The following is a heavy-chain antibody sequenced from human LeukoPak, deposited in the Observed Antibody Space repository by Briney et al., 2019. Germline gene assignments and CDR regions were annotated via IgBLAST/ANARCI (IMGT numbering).Heavy chain of an antibody. V-gene: IGHV4-39*07. D-gene: IGHD4/OR15-4a*01. Sequence: PSETLFLTCTVSGASVSASGYFWGWIRQPPGTGLEWIGTLHYSGSTYYNTSLRSRVTISVDTSKNQFSLKLNSVTSADTAIYYCARDWDGAFDFNTFDIWGLGTMVTVSS. CDR2: LHYSGST. CDR3: ARDWDGAFDFNTFDI. J-gene: IGHJ3*02. CDR1: GASVSASGYF.